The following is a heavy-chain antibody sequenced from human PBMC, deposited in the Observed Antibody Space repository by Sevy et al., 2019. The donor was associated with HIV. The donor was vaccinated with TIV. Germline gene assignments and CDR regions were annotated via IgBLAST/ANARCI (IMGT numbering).Heavy chain of an antibody. CDR2: IYYSGST. CDR1: GGSISSSSYY. J-gene: IGHJ6*03. Sequence: ETLSLTCTVSGGSISSSSYYWGWIRQPPGKGLECIGIIYYSGSTYFNPSLKSRVTISVDTSKNQFSLKLSSVTAADTAVYYCARRTTRYYMDVWGKGTTVTVSS. D-gene: IGHD1-1*01. V-gene: IGHV4-39*01. CDR3: ARRTTRYYMDV.